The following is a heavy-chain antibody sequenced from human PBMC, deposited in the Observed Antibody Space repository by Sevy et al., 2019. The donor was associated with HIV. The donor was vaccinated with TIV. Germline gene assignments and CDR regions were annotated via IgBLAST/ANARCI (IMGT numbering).Heavy chain of an antibody. J-gene: IGHJ4*02. Sequence: SDTLSLTCTVSGGSISSSGHYWTWIRQPPGKGLEWIGSIYYSGNTDYNPSLKSRVTISVHTSKNQFSLKMTSVTAADTAVYYCARYGGKFDYWGQGTLVTVSS. CDR3: ARYGGKFDY. V-gene: IGHV4-39*01. D-gene: IGHD3-16*01. CDR1: GGSISSSGHY. CDR2: IYYSGNT.